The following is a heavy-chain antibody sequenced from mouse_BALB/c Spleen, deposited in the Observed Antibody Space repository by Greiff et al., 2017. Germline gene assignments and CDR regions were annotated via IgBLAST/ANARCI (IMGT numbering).Heavy chain of an antibody. Sequence: EVKLMESGGGLVKPGGSLKLSCAASGFTFSDYYMYWVRQTPEKRLEWVATISDGGSYTYYPDSVKGRFTISRDNAKNNLYLQMSSLKSEDTAMYYCASLHYSYAMDYWGQGTSVTVSS. CDR3: ASLHYSYAMDY. CDR2: ISDGGSYT. V-gene: IGHV5-4*02. CDR1: GFTFSDYY. D-gene: IGHD1-2*01. J-gene: IGHJ4*01.